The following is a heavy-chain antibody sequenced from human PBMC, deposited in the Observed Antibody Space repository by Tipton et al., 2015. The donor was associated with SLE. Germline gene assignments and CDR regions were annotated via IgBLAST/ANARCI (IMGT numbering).Heavy chain of an antibody. CDR1: GGSINSGDYN. Sequence: TLSLTCAVSGGSINSGDYNWNWIRQPAGKGLEWIGRFYTSGSTNYNPSLKSRVAISEDTSKNQFSLKLSSVTAADTAVYYCARERPAAGHFDYWGQGTLVPVSS. J-gene: IGHJ4*02. CDR2: FYTSGST. V-gene: IGHV4-61*02. CDR3: ARERPAAGHFDY. D-gene: IGHD6-13*01.